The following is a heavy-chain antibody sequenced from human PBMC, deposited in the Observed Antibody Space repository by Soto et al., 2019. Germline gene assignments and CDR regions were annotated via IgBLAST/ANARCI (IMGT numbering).Heavy chain of an antibody. Sequence: EVQLVESGGGLVKPGGSLRLSCAASGFTFSSYSMNWVRQAPGKGLEWVSSISSSSSYIYYADSVKGRFTISRDNAKNSLYLQMNSLRAEDTAVYYCARSPHSEKMATNLYYHYGMDVWGQGTTVTVSS. V-gene: IGHV3-21*01. CDR1: GFTFSSYS. CDR3: ARSPHSEKMATNLYYHYGMDV. D-gene: IGHD5-12*01. J-gene: IGHJ6*02. CDR2: ISSSSSYI.